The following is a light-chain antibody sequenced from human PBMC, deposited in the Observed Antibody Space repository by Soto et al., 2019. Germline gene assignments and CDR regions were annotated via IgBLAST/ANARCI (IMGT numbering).Light chain of an antibody. V-gene: IGKV1-33*01. Sequence: DIQLTQSPSSLSASVGDRVTITCQASQDVNNYLNWYQQKPGKAPKLLIYDASNLERGVPSRFSGSGSGTDSTFTISTLQPEDFATYYYQQYDALPPAFGPGTKVDIK. CDR3: QQYDALPPA. CDR1: QDVNNY. J-gene: IGKJ3*01. CDR2: DAS.